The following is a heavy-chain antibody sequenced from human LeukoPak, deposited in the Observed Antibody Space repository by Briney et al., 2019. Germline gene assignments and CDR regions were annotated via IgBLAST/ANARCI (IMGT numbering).Heavy chain of an antibody. CDR2: ITSDGTST. J-gene: IGHJ5*01. V-gene: IGHV3-74*01. D-gene: IGHD2-2*01. Sequence: GGSLRLSCAASGFTFISYWMHWVRQAPGKGLVWVSRITSDGTSTNYADSVKGRFTISRDNAKNTLYLQMNSLTVGDTAMYFCAKDGPGTCSGISCLNWFDSCGQGTLVTVSS. CDR3: AKDGPGTCSGISCLNWFDS. CDR1: GFTFISYW.